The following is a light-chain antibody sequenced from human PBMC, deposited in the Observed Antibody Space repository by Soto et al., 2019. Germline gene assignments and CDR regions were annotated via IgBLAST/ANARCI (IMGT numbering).Light chain of an antibody. CDR3: SAYTGSNPLI. CDR1: SSDVGAYNS. V-gene: IGLV2-14*01. J-gene: IGLJ2*01. CDR2: EVS. Sequence: QSALTQPASVSGSPGQSITISCTGTSSDVGAYNSVSWYQQHPGKVPKFIIYEVSHRPSGVPNRFSASKSGNTASRTISGLQAEAEADYYCSAYTGSNPLIFGGGTKLTVL.